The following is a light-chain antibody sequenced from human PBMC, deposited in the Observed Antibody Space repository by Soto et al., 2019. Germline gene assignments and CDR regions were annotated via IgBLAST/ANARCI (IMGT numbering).Light chain of an antibody. CDR1: QGITSY. CDR3: QQLKSYPFS. J-gene: IGKJ2*01. CDR2: STS. Sequence: IQLTQSPSSLSASVGDRVTITCRASQGITSYLAWYQQKPGKAPKLLIYSTSTLESGVPSSVSCSVSGTEFTLAINGHEPEDFASYYCQQLKSYPFSVGEGTKLEI. V-gene: IGKV1-9*01.